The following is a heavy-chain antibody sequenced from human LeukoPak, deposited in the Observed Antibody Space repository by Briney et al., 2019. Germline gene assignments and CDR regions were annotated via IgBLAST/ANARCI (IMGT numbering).Heavy chain of an antibody. V-gene: IGHV3-53*01. Sequence: GGSLRLSCAASGFTVITNDMTWVRQAPGKGLEWVSVLYSDGNTQYADSVQGRFTISRDNSKNTLYLEMNSLSPDDTAVYYCARGVEPLAANTLAYWGQGTLVTVSS. CDR1: GFTVITND. CDR2: LYSDGNT. D-gene: IGHD1-14*01. CDR3: ARGVEPLAANTLAY. J-gene: IGHJ4*02.